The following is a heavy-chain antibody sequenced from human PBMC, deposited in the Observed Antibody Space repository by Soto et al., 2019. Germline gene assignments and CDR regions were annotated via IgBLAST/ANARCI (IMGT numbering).Heavy chain of an antibody. CDR1: GGSISSEIHY. CDR2: IYYGGST. D-gene: IGHD3-10*01. Sequence: SETLSLTCTVSGGSISSEIHYWGWIRQPPGKGLEWIGCIYYGGSTNYNPSLKSRVTISVDTSKNQFSLKLSSVTAADTAVYYCARRYGVAFDIWGQGTMVTVSS. V-gene: IGHV4-39*07. CDR3: ARRYGVAFDI. J-gene: IGHJ3*02.